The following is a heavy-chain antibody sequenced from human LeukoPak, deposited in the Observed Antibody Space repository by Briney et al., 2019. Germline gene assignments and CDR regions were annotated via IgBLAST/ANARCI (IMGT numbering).Heavy chain of an antibody. Sequence: SETLSLTCTVSGGSISSYYWSWIRQPPGKGLEWIGYIYYSGSTNYNPSLKSRVTISVDTSKNQFSLKLSSVTAADTAVYYCAGGGGAVAYDYYYGMDVWGQGTTATVSS. CDR2: IYYSGST. J-gene: IGHJ6*02. CDR3: AGGGGAVAYDYYYGMDV. CDR1: GGSISSYY. D-gene: IGHD6-19*01. V-gene: IGHV4-59*01.